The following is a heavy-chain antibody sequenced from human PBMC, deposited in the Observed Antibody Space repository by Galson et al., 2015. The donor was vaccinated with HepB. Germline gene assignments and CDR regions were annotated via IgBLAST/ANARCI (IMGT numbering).Heavy chain of an antibody. V-gene: IGHV1-46*01. CDR1: GYTFTSYY. CDR2: INPSGGST. CDR3: ARDGRPYSSSSRGVDY. Sequence: SVKVSCKASGYTFTSYYMHWVRQAPGQGLEWMGIINPSGGSTSYAQKFQGRVTMTRDTSTSTVYMELSSLRSEDTAVYYCARDGRPYSSSSRGVDYWGQGTLVTVSS. D-gene: IGHD6-6*01. J-gene: IGHJ4*02.